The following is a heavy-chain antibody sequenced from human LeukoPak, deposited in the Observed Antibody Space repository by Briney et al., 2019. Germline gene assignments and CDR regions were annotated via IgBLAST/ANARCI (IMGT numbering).Heavy chain of an antibody. CDR1: GGTFSSYA. J-gene: IGHJ4*02. CDR3: VRFFRSSEFDY. V-gene: IGHV1-8*02. CDR2: MNPNSGNT. D-gene: IGHD6-6*01. Sequence: ASVKVSCKASGGTFSSYAISWVRQAPGQGLEWMGWMNPNSGNTGYAQKFQGRVTMTRDTSISTAYMELSSLTSDDTAVYYCVRFFRSSEFDYWGQGTLVTVSS.